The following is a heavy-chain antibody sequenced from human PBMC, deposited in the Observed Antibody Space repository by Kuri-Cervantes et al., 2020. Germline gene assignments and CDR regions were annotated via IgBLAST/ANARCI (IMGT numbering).Heavy chain of an antibody. J-gene: IGHJ6*02. D-gene: IGHD6-19*01. CDR1: GGSISSSSYY. Sequence: GSLRLSCTVSGGSISSSSYYWGWIRQPPGKGLEWIGSIYYSGSTYYNPSLKSRVTISVDTSKNQFSLRLTPVTAADTAVYYCARGAGSSYYYHGMDVWGQGTTVTVSS. CDR3: ARGAGSSYYYHGMDV. CDR2: IYYSGST. V-gene: IGHV4-39*07.